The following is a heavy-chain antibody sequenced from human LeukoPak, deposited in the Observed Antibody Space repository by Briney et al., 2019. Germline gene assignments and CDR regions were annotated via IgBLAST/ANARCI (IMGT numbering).Heavy chain of an antibody. J-gene: IGHJ4*02. CDR3: ARAGGSSWYVSLYY. CDR2: IVPIIGTP. D-gene: IGHD6-13*01. Sequence: SVKVSCKASGGTFSSNVISWVRQAPGQGLEWMGRIVPIIGTPDYAQKFQGRVTITADKSTHTAYMELTSLKSDDTAVYYCARAGGSSWYVSLYYWGQGTLVTVSS. CDR1: GGTFSSNV. V-gene: IGHV1-69*04.